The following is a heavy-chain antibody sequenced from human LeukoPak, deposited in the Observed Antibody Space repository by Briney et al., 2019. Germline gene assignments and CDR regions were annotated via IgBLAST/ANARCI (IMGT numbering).Heavy chain of an antibody. J-gene: IGHJ3*02. CDR2: IYSSGST. D-gene: IGHD2-21*01. Sequence: GGSLRLSCAASGFTFSSYAMNWVRQAPGKGPEWVSVIYSSGSTSYADSVRGRFTISRDNSKNMLSLQMNSLRAEDTAVYYCARDVKYSGGAFDIWGQGTMVTVSS. V-gene: IGHV3-53*01. CDR3: ARDVKYSGGAFDI. CDR1: GFTFSSYA.